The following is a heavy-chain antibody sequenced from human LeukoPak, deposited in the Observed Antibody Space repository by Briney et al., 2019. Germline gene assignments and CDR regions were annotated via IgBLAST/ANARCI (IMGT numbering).Heavy chain of an antibody. CDR1: GFNYSVYR. D-gene: IGHD6-13*01. CDR2: IRQDGGEK. V-gene: IGHV3-7*01. CDR3: ARGGTAPGLYFDL. J-gene: IGHJ4*01. Sequence: GGSLRLFCRVWGFNYSVYRMNWVREARAEELVRVARIRQDGGEKSYVDSVKGRFTSSRGNTKNSLYLQINSLRAEDTAMYYCARGGTAPGLYFDLWGQGTLVTVSS.